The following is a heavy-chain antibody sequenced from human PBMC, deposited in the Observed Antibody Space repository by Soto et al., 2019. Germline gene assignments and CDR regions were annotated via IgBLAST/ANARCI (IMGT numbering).Heavy chain of an antibody. Sequence: SETLSLTCSVSGGSVSSGGYYWGWIRQPPGKGLEWIGYIYYSGSTNYNPSLKSRVTISVDTSKNQFSLKLSSVTAADTAVYYCARAPEYYGSGSDLGFDYWGQGTLVTVSS. CDR3: ARAPEYYGSGSDLGFDY. J-gene: IGHJ4*02. CDR2: IYYSGST. V-gene: IGHV4-61*08. D-gene: IGHD3-10*01. CDR1: GGSVSSGGYY.